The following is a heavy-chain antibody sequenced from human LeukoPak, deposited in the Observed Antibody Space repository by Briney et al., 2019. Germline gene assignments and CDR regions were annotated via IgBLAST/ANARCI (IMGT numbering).Heavy chain of an antibody. J-gene: IGHJ3*02. CDR2: INHSGST. Sequence: PSETLSLTCAVYGGSFSGYYWSWIRQPPGKGLEWIGEINHSGSTNYNPSLKSRVTISVDTSKNQFSLKLSSVTAADTAVYYCAKDLVEGDSSGSHYNSFDIWGQGTMVTVSS. CDR3: AKDLVEGDSSGSHYNSFDI. CDR1: GGSFSGYY. V-gene: IGHV4-34*01. D-gene: IGHD3-22*01.